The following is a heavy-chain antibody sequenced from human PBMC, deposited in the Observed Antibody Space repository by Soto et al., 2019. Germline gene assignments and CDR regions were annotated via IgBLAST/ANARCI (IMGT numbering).Heavy chain of an antibody. J-gene: IGHJ4*02. D-gene: IGHD3-22*01. V-gene: IGHV4-31*03. CDR2: IYYSRNT. CDR3: AIATYYYDSSGYSDRVLDY. CDR1: GGSLSSGDYY. Sequence: QVQLQESGPGLVKPSQTLSLTCTVYGGSLSSGDYYWSWIRQHPGKGLEWIVYIYYSRNTYYNPSRKSRVTISEDTSKNQFSLKLSSVTAADTGVYYCAIATYYYDSSGYSDRVLDYWGQGTLVTFSS.